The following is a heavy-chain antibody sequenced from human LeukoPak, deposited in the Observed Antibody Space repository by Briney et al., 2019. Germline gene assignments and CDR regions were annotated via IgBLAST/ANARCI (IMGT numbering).Heavy chain of an antibody. CDR1: GFTFSSYW. J-gene: IGHJ3*02. D-gene: IGHD2-2*01. V-gene: IGHV3-7*01. CDR2: IKQDGSEK. CDR3: ARVRGYCSSTSCHEDNWGLDAFDI. Sequence: SGGSLRLSCAASGFTFSSYWMSWVRQAPGKGLEWVANIKQDGSEKYYVDSVKGRFTISRDNAKNSLYLQMNSLRAEDTAVYYCARVRGYCSSTSCHEDNWGLDAFDIWGQGTMVTVSS.